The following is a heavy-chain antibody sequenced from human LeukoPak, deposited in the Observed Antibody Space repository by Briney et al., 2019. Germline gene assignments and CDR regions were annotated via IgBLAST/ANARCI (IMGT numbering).Heavy chain of an antibody. CDR2: ISTTGYTI. CDR1: GFTFSSYG. D-gene: IGHD3-16*01. Sequence: PGGSLRLSCAASGFTFSSYGMHWVRQAPGQGLEWLSYISTTGYTIYYADSVKGRFTISRDNTQNSLFLQMDSLRVEDTAVYYCARDYASEYMDVWGKGTTVTVSS. CDR3: ARDYASEYMDV. V-gene: IGHV3-48*04. J-gene: IGHJ6*03.